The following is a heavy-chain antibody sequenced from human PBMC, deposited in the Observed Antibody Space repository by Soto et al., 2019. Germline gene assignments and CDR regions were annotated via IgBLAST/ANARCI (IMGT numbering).Heavy chain of an antibody. D-gene: IGHD6-13*01. J-gene: IGHJ6*02. CDR2: ISAYNGNT. CDR3: ARTAAAGKNYYGTDV. CDR1: GYTFTSYG. Sequence: ASVKVSCKASGYTFTSYGISWVRQAPGQGLEWMGWISAYNGNTNYAQKLQGRVTMTTDTSTSTAYMELRSLRSDDTAVYYCARTAAAGKNYYGTDVWGQGTTVTVSS. V-gene: IGHV1-18*01.